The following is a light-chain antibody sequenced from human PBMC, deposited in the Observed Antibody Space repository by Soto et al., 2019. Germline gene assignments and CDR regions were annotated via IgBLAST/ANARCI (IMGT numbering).Light chain of an antibody. Sequence: SVLTQPASVSGSPGQSITISCTGTSSDVGGYKYVSWYQQHPGKAPKLMIYDVSNRPSGVSNRFSGSKSGNTASLTISGLQAEDEADYHCSSFTSSTTLLLFGTGTKVTVL. CDR1: SSDVGGYKY. CDR3: SSFTSSTTLLL. V-gene: IGLV2-14*01. J-gene: IGLJ1*01. CDR2: DVS.